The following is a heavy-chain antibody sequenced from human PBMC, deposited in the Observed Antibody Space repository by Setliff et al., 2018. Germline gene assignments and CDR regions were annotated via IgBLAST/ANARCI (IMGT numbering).Heavy chain of an antibody. Sequence: PSETLSLTCTVSGASITNINYYWGLIRQPPGKGLEWIGSIFYSGRTFYNPSLKSRVTISVDTSKNQFSLTPSSVTAADTAVYYCARLPNYVWGSPVDYWGQGTLVTSPQ. J-gene: IGHJ4*02. CDR3: ARLPNYVWGSPVDY. CDR1: GASITNINYY. D-gene: IGHD3-16*01. V-gene: IGHV4-39*01. CDR2: IFYSGRT.